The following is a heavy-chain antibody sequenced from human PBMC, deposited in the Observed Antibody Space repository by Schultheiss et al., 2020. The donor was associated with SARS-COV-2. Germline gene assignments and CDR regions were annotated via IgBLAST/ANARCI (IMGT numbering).Heavy chain of an antibody. D-gene: IGHD1-26*01. V-gene: IGHV4-59*01. CDR2: IYHSGST. CDR1: GGSISSYY. Sequence: SETLSLTCTVSGGSISSYYWGWIRQPPGKGLEWIGEIYHSGSTNYNPSLKSRVTISVDTSKNQFSLKLSSVTAADTAMYYCARDPGEWEHQGWDYWGQGTLVTVSS. CDR3: ARDPGEWEHQGWDY. J-gene: IGHJ4*02.